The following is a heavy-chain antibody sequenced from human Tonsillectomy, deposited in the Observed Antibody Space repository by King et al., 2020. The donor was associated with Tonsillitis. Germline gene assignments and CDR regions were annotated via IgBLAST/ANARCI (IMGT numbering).Heavy chain of an antibody. J-gene: IGHJ4*02. CDR1: GGTFNSYA. CDR2: IIPILGIA. V-gene: IGHV1-69*09. D-gene: IGHD6-6*01. Sequence: QLVQSGAEVKKPGSSVKVSCKASGGTFNSYAISWVRQAPGQGLEWMGRIIPILGIANYAQKFQGRVTITADKSTSTAYMDLSSLRSEDTAVYYCARAGAPKTSPSPSDYWGQGTLVTVSS. CDR3: ARAGAPKTSPSPSDY.